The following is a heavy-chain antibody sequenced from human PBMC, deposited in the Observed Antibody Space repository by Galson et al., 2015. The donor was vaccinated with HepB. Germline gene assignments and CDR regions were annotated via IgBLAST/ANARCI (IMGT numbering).Heavy chain of an antibody. CDR3: ARRSSGNSFDY. J-gene: IGHJ4*02. CDR1: GFTFSSYT. V-gene: IGHV3-48*02. D-gene: IGHD1-26*01. Sequence: SLRLSCAASGFTFSSYTMNWVRQAPGKGLEWVSSISGSYTIYYADSVKCRFTISRDNAKNSLYLQMNSLRDEDTAVYYCARRSSGNSFDYWGRGTLVTVSS. CDR2: ISGSYTI.